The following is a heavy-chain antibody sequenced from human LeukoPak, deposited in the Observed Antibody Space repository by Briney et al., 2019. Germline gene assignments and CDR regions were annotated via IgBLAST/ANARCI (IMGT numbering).Heavy chain of an antibody. J-gene: IGHJ4*02. V-gene: IGHV1-69*05. Sequence: SVKVSCKASGGTFSSYAISWVRQAPGQGLEWMGRIIPIFGTANYAQKFQGRVTITTDESTSTAYMELSSLRSEDTAVYYCARAPYGGYRHKYYFDYWGQGTLVTVSS. D-gene: IGHD5-12*01. CDR1: GGTFSSYA. CDR3: ARAPYGGYRHKYYFDY. CDR2: IIPIFGTA.